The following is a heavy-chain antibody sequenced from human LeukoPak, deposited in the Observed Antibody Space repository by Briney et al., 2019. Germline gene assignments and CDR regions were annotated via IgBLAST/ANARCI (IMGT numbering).Heavy chain of an antibody. D-gene: IGHD3-22*01. CDR1: GGSISSSSYY. J-gene: IGHJ5*02. CDR2: IYYSGST. CDR3: ARPYYYDSRIDP. Sequence: SETLSLTCTVSGGSISSSSYYWGWIRQPPGKGLEWIGSIYYSGSTYYNPSLKSRVTISVDTSKNQFSLKLSSVTAADTAVYYCARPYYYDSRIDPWGQGTLVTVSS. V-gene: IGHV4-39*07.